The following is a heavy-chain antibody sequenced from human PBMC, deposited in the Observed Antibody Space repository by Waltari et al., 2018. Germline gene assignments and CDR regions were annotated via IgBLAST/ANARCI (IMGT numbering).Heavy chain of an antibody. V-gene: IGHV5-51*01. Sequence: EVQLVQSGAEVKKPGESLKISCKGSGYSFTNYWIGWVRQMPGKGLEWMGVIYPGDSDTKYSPSFQGQVTISADKSISTAYLHWSSLKASDTAMYYCARQLLGLNSGSYFDYWGQGTLVTVSS. CDR3: ARQLLGLNSGSYFDY. J-gene: IGHJ4*02. D-gene: IGHD1-26*01. CDR1: GYSFTNYW. CDR2: IYPGDSDT.